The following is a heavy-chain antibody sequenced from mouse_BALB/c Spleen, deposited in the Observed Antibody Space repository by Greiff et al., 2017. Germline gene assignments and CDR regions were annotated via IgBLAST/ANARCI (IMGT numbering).Heavy chain of an antibody. V-gene: IGHV5-9*03. CDR2: ISSGGGNT. CDR3: ARYGSRRDYYAMDY. CDR1: GFTFSSYT. D-gene: IGHD1-1*01. J-gene: IGHJ4*01. Sequence: EVNVVESGGGLVKPGGSLKLSCAASGFTFSSYTMSWVRQTPEKRLEWVATISSGGGNTYYPDSVKGRFTISRDNAKNNLYLQMSSLRSEDTALYYCARYGSRRDYYAMDYWGQGTSVTVSS.